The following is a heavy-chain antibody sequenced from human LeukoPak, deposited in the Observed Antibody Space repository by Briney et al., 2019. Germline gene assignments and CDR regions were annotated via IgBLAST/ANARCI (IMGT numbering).Heavy chain of an antibody. Sequence: GGSLRLSCAASGFIFNSYGMHWVRQAPGKGLEWVAFIRYDGSNKYYADSVKGRFTISRDNSENTLYLQMNSLRVEDTAVYYCATLPYYYDSSGSYYFDYWGQGTLVTVSS. CDR3: ATLPYYYDSSGSYYFDY. CDR1: GFIFNSYG. V-gene: IGHV3-30*02. CDR2: IRYDGSNK. J-gene: IGHJ4*02. D-gene: IGHD3-22*01.